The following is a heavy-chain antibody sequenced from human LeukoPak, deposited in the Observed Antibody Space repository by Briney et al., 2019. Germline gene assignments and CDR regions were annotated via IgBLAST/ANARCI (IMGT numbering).Heavy chain of an antibody. J-gene: IGHJ5*02. V-gene: IGHV4-34*01. CDR2: INHSGST. D-gene: IGHD3-10*01. CDR3: ARGGYYGSGNDFRFDP. Sequence: PSETLSLTCAVYGGSFSGYYWSWIRQPPGKGLEWIGEINHSGSTNYNPSLKSRVTISVDTSKNQFSLKLSSVTAADTAIYYCARGGYYGSGNDFRFDPWGQGTLVTVSS. CDR1: GGSFSGYY.